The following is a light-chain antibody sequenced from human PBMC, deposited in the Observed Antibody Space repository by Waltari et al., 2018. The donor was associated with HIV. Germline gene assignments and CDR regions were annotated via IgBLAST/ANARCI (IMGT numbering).Light chain of an antibody. V-gene: IGLV2-14*03. CDR2: DVS. CDR3: SSYTTSSTYV. Sequence: QSALTQPASVSGSPGQSITISCTGTSSDVRIYNYVSWYRQHSGKAPKLMLYDVSNRPSGVSNRFSGSKSGNTASLTISGLQAEDEADYYCSSYTTSSTYVFGTGTKVTVL. CDR1: SSDVRIYNY. J-gene: IGLJ1*01.